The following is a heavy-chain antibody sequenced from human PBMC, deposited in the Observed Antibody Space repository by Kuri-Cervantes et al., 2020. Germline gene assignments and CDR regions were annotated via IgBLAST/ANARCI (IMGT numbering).Heavy chain of an antibody. V-gene: IGHV4-61*01. CDR1: GYSISSGYY. CDR2: IYYSGST. D-gene: IGHD1-14*01. J-gene: IGHJ4*02. CDR3: ARYRRGEGKGFDY. Sequence: SQTLSLTCAVSGYSISSGYYWGWIRQPPGKGLEWIGYIYYSGSTNYNPSLKSRVTISVDTSKNQFSLKLNSVTAADTAVYFCARYRRGEGKGFDYWGQGTLVTSPQ.